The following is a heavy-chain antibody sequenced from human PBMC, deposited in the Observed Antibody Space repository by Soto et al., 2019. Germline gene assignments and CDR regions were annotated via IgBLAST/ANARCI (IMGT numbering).Heavy chain of an antibody. D-gene: IGHD1-26*01. CDR3: TRDPSGSYYISSSYYCDH. CDR1: GYSFTNSA. V-gene: IGHV1-3*01. J-gene: IGHJ4*02. Sequence: SVRVSCKASGYSFTNSAINWLRQAPGQRLEWMGWINAGSGSTKYSQKFQGRVTITRDTSASTAYMELSSLKSEDTAMYYCTRDPSGSYYISSSYYCDHWGQG. CDR2: INAGSGST.